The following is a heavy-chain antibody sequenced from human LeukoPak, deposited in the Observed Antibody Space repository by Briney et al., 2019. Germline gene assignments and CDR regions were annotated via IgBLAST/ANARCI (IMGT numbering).Heavy chain of an antibody. Sequence: ASVKVSCKASGYTFTGYYMHWARQAPGQGLEWMGIINPSGGSTSYAQKFQGRVTMTRDMSTSTVYMELSSLRSEDTAVYYCARTIVGAVIDYWGQGTLVTVSS. V-gene: IGHV1-46*01. D-gene: IGHD1-26*01. CDR1: GYTFTGYY. CDR3: ARTIVGAVIDY. CDR2: INPSGGST. J-gene: IGHJ4*02.